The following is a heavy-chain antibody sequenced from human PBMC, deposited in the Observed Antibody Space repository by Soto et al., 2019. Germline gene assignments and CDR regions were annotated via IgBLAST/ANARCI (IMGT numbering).Heavy chain of an antibody. V-gene: IGHV1-69*01. CDR3: ARGGVDTVTFDY. CDR2: IVPLSGAT. Sequence: QVQLVQSGAEMKKPGSSVKVSCKASGGSLNNYLITWVRQAPGQGLEWLGEIVPLSGATNSAQKFQGRVTITTDDSTKTAYMELRSLRPEDTAMYFCARGGVDTVTFDYWGQGTLDTVSS. D-gene: IGHD5-18*01. CDR1: GGSLNNYL. J-gene: IGHJ4*02.